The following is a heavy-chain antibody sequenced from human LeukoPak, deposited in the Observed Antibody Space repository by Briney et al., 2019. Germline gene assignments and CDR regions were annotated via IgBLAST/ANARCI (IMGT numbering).Heavy chain of an antibody. Sequence: GGSLRLSCAASGFTFNSYEMNWVRQAPGKGLEWVSYISSSSSTIYYADSVKGRFTISRDNAKNSLYLQMNSLRDEDTAVYYCARDAEAYCGGDCYPDYWGQGTLVTVSS. CDR1: GFTFNSYE. V-gene: IGHV3-48*02. J-gene: IGHJ4*02. CDR3: ARDAEAYCGGDCYPDY. D-gene: IGHD2-21*02. CDR2: ISSSSSTI.